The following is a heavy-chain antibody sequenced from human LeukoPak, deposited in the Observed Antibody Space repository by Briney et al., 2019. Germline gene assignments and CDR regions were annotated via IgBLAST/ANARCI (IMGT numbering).Heavy chain of an antibody. J-gene: IGHJ4*02. CDR3: ASALSYWGCGYDYGHDY. Sequence: SVKVSCKASGFTFTSSAMQWVRQARGQRLEWRGWIVVGSGNTNYAQKFQERVTITRDMSTSTAYMELSSLRSADTAVYYCASALSYWGCGYDYGHDYWGQGTLVTVSS. V-gene: IGHV1-58*02. D-gene: IGHD5-12*01. CDR1: GFTFTSSA. CDR2: IVVGSGNT.